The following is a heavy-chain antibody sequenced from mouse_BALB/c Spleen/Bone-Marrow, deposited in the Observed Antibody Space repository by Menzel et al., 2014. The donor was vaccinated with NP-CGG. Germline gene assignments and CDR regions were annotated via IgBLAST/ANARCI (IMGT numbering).Heavy chain of an antibody. D-gene: IGHD1-1*01. Sequence: AQXQQFGAELVRPGSSVKISCKASGYVFXTYWMNWVKQRPGQGLEWIGQIYPGDGDTNYDGKFKGTATLTADKSSSTAYMQLSSLTSEDSAVYFCARSGYGSSYDYWGQGTTLTVSS. CDR1: GYVFXTYW. CDR2: IYPGDGDT. V-gene: IGHV1-80*01. CDR3: ARSGYGSSYDY. J-gene: IGHJ2*01.